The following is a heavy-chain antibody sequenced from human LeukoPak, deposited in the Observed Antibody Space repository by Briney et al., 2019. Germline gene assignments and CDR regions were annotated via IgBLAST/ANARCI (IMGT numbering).Heavy chain of an antibody. CDR1: GFTFSGSG. D-gene: IGHD6-19*01. V-gene: IGHV3-30*02. Sequence: PRGSLRLSCAASGFTFSGSGMHWVRQAPGKGLEWVTFIRYYGSNKYYTDSVKGRFTISRDNSKTTLYLQMNSLRGDDTAVYYCATEADDAFDIWGQGTMVTVS. CDR3: ATEADDAFDI. CDR2: IRYYGSNK. J-gene: IGHJ3*02.